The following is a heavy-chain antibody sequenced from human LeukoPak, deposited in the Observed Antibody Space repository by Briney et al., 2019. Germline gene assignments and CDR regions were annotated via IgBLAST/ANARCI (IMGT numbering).Heavy chain of an antibody. CDR1: GGSISSGGYY. Sequence: SETLSLTCTVSGGSISSGGYYWSWLRQHPGKGLEWIGYIYYSGSTYYNPSLKSRVTISVDTSKNQFSLKLSSVTAADTAVYYCARDVGIAVAGVILRGQGTLVTVSS. D-gene: IGHD6-19*01. CDR2: IYYSGST. CDR3: ARDVGIAVAGVIL. V-gene: IGHV4-31*03. J-gene: IGHJ4*02.